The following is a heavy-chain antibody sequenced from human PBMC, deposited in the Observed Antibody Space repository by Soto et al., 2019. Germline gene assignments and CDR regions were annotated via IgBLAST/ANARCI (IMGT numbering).Heavy chain of an antibody. CDR3: AKECIAAAGPKFNYYYYYYGMDV. D-gene: IGHD6-13*01. V-gene: IGHV3-49*03. CDR1: GFTFGDYA. J-gene: IGHJ6*02. Sequence: GGSLRLSCIASGFTFGDYAMSWFRQAPGKGLEWVGFIRSKVYGGTTEYAASVKGRFTISRDNSKNTLYLQMNSLRAEDTAVYYCAKECIAAAGPKFNYYYYYYGMDVWGQGTTVTVSS. CDR2: IRSKVYGGTT.